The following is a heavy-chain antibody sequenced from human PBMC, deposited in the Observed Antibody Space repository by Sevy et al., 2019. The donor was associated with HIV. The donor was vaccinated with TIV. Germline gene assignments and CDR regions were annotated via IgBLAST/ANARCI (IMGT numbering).Heavy chain of an antibody. V-gene: IGHV3-33*08. J-gene: IGHJ4*02. CDR1: GFTFSSYV. CDR3: ARGGGYCGGDCYSIDY. D-gene: IGHD2-21*02. CDR2: IWYAGALK. Sequence: GGSLRLSCTASGFTFSSYVMHWVRQAPGKGLEWVALIWYAGALKYYADSVKGRFTISRDNSKDTLFLQMNSLTPEDTAVYYCARGGGYCGGDCYSIDYWGQGALVTVSS.